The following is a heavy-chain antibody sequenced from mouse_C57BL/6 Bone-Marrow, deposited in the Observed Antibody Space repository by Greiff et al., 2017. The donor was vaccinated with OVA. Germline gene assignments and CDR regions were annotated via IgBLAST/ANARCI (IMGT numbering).Heavy chain of an antibody. CDR1: GYTFTSYW. J-gene: IGHJ3*01. CDR3: ASLFSLFAY. D-gene: IGHD1-1*01. V-gene: IGHV1-59*01. CDR2: IDPSDSYT. Sequence: QVQLKQPGAELVRPGTSVKLSCKASGYTFTSYWMHWVKQRPGQGLEWIGVIDPSDSYTNYNQKFKGKATLTVDTSSSTAYMQLSSLTSEDAAVYYCASLFSLFAYWGQGTLVTVSA.